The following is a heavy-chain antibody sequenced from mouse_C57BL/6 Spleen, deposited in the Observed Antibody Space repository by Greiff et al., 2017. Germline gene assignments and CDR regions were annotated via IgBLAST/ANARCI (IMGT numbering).Heavy chain of an antibody. CDR1: GFTFTDYY. CDR2: IRNKANGYTT. J-gene: IGHJ2*01. D-gene: IGHD2-4*01. CDR3: ARYNDYDGGYYFDY. V-gene: IGHV7-3*01. Sequence: EVMLVESGGGLVQPGGSLSLSCAASGFTFTDYYMSWVRQPPGKALEWLGFIRNKANGYTTEYSASVKGRFTISRDNSQSILYLQMNALRAEDSATYYCARYNDYDGGYYFDYWGQGTTLTVSS.